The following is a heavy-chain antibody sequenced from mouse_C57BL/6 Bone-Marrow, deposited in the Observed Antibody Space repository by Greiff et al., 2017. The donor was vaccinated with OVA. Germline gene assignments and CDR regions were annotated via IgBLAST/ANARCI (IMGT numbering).Heavy chain of an antibody. J-gene: IGHJ2*01. Sequence: EVQGVESGGGLVKPGGSLKLSCAASGFTFSSYAMSWVRQTPEKRLEWVATISDGGSYPSYPDNVKGRFTISRDNAKNNLYLQMSHLKSEDTAMYYCARERNWVYFDYWGQGTTLTVSS. D-gene: IGHD4-1*01. V-gene: IGHV5-4*01. CDR3: ARERNWVYFDY. CDR1: GFTFSSYA. CDR2: ISDGGSYP.